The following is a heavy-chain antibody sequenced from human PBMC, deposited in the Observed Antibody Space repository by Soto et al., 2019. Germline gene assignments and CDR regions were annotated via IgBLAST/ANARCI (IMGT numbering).Heavy chain of an antibody. CDR3: ARDYCSSTSWYATPPLVPYFDP. V-gene: IGHV1-69*08. CDR1: GGTFSSYT. CDR2: IIPILGIA. D-gene: IGHD2-2*01. Sequence: QVQLVQSGAEVKKPGSSVKVSCKASGGTFSSYTISWVRQAPGQGLEWMGRIIPILGIANYAQKFQGRVTITADKSTSTAYMGLSRLRSEDTAVYYCARDYCSSTSWYATPPLVPYFDPWGQGTLVTVSS. J-gene: IGHJ5*02.